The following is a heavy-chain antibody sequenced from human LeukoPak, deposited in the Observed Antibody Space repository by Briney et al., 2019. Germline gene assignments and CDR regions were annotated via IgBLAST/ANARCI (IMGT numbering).Heavy chain of an antibody. Sequence: PSETLSLTCTVSGVSISGYYWFWIRQPPGKGLEWIGEINHSGSTNYNPSLKSRVTISVDTSKNQFSLKLSSVTAADTAVYYCAGLTCGGDCPPGGTETKQMGYFDYWGQGTLVTVSS. D-gene: IGHD2-21*02. CDR2: INHSGST. CDR3: AGLTCGGDCPPGGTETKQMGYFDY. CDR1: GVSISGYY. J-gene: IGHJ4*02. V-gene: IGHV4-34*01.